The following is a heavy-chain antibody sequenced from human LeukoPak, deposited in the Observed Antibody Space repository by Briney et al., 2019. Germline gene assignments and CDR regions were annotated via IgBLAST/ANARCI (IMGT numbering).Heavy chain of an antibody. J-gene: IGHJ4*02. V-gene: IGHV1-2*05. D-gene: IGHD5-18*01. CDR1: GYTFTGRY. CDR3: ATNPNSYGPDY. Sequence: VSAKVSCKASGYTFTGRYMHWVRQAPGQGLEWMGRIDPNSGVTNLAQKFQGRVTMTRDTSVSTAYMELSGLGSDDTGVYYCATNPNSYGPDYWGQGTLVTVSS. CDR2: IDPNSGVT.